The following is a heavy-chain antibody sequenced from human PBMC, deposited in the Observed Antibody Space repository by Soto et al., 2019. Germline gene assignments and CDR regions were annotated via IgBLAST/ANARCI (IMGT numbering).Heavy chain of an antibody. D-gene: IGHD5-12*01. V-gene: IGHV4-34*01. Sequence: QVQLQQWGAGLLKPSETLSLTCAVYGGSFSGYYWSWIRQPPGKGLEWIGEINHSGSTNYNPSLKSRVTISVDTSKNQCSLKLSSVTAADTAVYYCARERDGSDSRVDVWGQGTTVTVSS. J-gene: IGHJ6*02. CDR2: INHSGST. CDR1: GGSFSGYY. CDR3: ARERDGSDSRVDV.